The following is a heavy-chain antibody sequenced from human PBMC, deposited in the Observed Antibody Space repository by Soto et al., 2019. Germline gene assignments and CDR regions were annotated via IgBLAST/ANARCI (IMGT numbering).Heavy chain of an antibody. V-gene: IGHV3-15*01. CDR2: IKSKTDGGTT. CDR3: TTGAQGYEPDNYYYYYYMDV. CDR1: GFTFSNAW. D-gene: IGHD3-3*01. J-gene: IGHJ6*03. Sequence: GGSLRLSCAASGFTFSNAWMSWVRQAPGKGLEWVGRIKSKTDGGTTDYAAPVKGRFTISRDDSKNTLYLQMNSLKTEDTAVYYCTTGAQGYEPDNYYYYYYMDVWGKGTTVTVSS.